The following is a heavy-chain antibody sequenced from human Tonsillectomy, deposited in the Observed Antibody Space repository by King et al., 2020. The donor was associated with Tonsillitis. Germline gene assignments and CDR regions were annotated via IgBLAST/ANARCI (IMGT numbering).Heavy chain of an antibody. J-gene: IGHJ1*01. D-gene: IGHD5-24*01. CDR2: IRYDGINK. V-gene: IGHV3-30*02. CDR3: AKDAFMEMSTIDY. Sequence: VQLVESGGGVVQPGGSLRLSCAASGFSFTYYGIHWVRQAPGKGLEWVAFIRYDGINKYYADSVKGRFTISRDNSKNTLSLQMNSLRAEDTAVYYCAKDAFMEMSTIDYWGPGTLVSVSS. CDR1: GFSFTYYG.